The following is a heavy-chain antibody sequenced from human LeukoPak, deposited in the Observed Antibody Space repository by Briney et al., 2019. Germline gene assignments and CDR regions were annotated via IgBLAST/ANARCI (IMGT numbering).Heavy chain of an antibody. CDR1: GFTVSSCY. Sequence: PGGSLRLSCAASGFTVSSCYMSWVRQAPGKGLEWVSVLYSDGTTYYADSVKGRFTISRDNSKNTLYLQMNSLRAEDTAVYYCAKSAGPTHFDYWGQGTLVTVSS. J-gene: IGHJ4*02. CDR3: AKSAGPTHFDY. V-gene: IGHV3-53*05. D-gene: IGHD1-14*01. CDR2: LYSDGTT.